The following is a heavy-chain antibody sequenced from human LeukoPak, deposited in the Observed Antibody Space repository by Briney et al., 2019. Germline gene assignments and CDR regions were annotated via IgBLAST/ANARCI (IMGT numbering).Heavy chain of an antibody. J-gene: IGHJ4*02. Sequence: ASVKVSCKASGGTFSSYAISWVRQAPGQGLEGMGGIIPIFGTANYAQKFQGRVTLTTDESTSTAYMELSSLRSEDTAEYYCVRVGVYVWGSYSYWGQGTLVTVSS. CDR2: IIPIFGTA. V-gene: IGHV1-69*05. D-gene: IGHD3-16*01. CDR3: VRVGVYVWGSYSY. CDR1: GGTFSSYA.